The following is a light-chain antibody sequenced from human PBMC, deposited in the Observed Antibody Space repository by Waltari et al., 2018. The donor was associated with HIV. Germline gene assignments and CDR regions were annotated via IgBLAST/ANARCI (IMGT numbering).Light chain of an antibody. V-gene: IGKV3-15*01. CDR2: GAS. CDR1: QSVSSN. J-gene: IGKJ4*01. Sequence: EIVMTQSPATLSVSPGEGATLSCRASQSVSSNLAWYKQKPGQAPRPLSYGASTRDTGIPARFSGSGSGTEFTLTISSLQSEDFAVYYCQQYNNWPALTFGGGTKVEIK. CDR3: QQYNNWPALT.